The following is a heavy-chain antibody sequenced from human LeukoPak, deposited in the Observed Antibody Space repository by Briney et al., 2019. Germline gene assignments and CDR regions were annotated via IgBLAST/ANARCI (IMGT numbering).Heavy chain of an antibody. V-gene: IGHV3-30-3*01. CDR1: GFTFSSYA. CDR3: ARDEWRYSYGSYYYYGMDV. Sequence: GGSLRLSCAASGFTFSSYAMHWVRQAPGKGLEWVAVISYDGSNKYYADSVKGRFTISRDNSKNTLYLQMNSLRAEDTAVYYCARDEWRYSYGSYYYYGMDVWGQGTTVTVSS. D-gene: IGHD5-18*01. CDR2: ISYDGSNK. J-gene: IGHJ6*02.